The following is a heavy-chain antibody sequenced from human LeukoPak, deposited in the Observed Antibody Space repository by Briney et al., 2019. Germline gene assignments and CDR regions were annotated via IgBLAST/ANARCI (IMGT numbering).Heavy chain of an antibody. CDR3: ASTQGDWFDP. Sequence: PSETQSLTCSVSGGSISSSSYYWGWIRQPPGKGLEWIGHIYYSGNSYYNPSLKSRVTMSVDTSKNQFSLKLSSVTAADTAVYYCASTQGDWFDPWGQGTLVTVSS. D-gene: IGHD3-16*01. CDR1: GGSISSSSYY. CDR2: IYYSGNS. V-gene: IGHV4-39*01. J-gene: IGHJ5*02.